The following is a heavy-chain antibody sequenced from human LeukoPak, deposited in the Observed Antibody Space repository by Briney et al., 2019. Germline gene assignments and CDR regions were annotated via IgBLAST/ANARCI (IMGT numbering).Heavy chain of an antibody. CDR1: GGSISSYY. D-gene: IGHD3-16*01. V-gene: IGHV4-59*12. Sequence: PSETLSLTCTVSGGSISSYYWSWIRQPPGKGLEWIGYIYYSGSTNYNPSLKSRVTISVDTSKNQFSLKLSSVTAADTAVYYCARDYGDYVRRFDPWGQGTLVTVSS. CDR3: ARDYGDYVRRFDP. J-gene: IGHJ5*02. CDR2: IYYSGST.